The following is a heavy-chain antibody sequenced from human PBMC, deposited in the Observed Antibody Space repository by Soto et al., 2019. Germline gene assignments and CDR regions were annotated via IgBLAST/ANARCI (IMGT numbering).Heavy chain of an antibody. J-gene: IGHJ4*02. D-gene: IGHD6-6*01. CDR1: GYSFTSYW. V-gene: IGHV5-51*01. CDR3: ARAESSSSTRFDY. CDR2: IYPGDSDT. Sequence: GESLTISCKTSGYSFTSYWIGWVRQMPGKGLEWMGIIYPGDSDTRYSPSFQGQVTISADKSISTAYLQWSSLKASDTAMYYCARAESSSSTRFDYWGQGTLVTVSS.